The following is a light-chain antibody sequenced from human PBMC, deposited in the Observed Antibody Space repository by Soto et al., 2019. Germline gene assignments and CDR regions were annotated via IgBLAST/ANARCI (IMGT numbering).Light chain of an antibody. CDR2: EVS. V-gene: IGLV2-14*01. CDR3: NSYAIGTSPYG. Sequence: QSALTPPASVSGSRVQSITISCTGTSSDVGGDNSVSWFLQYPGKTPKVMIYEVSNRPSGVSNRFYGSKSGNTASLTISVLRPEDEADYYFNSYAIGTSPYGFGTATKLPVL. J-gene: IGLJ1*01. CDR1: SSDVGGDNS.